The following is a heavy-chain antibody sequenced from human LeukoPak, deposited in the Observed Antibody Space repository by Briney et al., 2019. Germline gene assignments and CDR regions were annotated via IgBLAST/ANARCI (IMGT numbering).Heavy chain of an antibody. V-gene: IGHV3-7*05. CDR2: VKQDGSEK. CDR3: ARGGLTYGY. J-gene: IGHJ4*02. Sequence: QAGGSLTLSCSASGFNLNTYWMSWVRQAPGKGLEWVVNVKQDGSEKYYVDSVKGRFTISRDNAKNSLYLQMNSLRVEDTAVYYCARGGLTYGYWGQGTLVTVSS. CDR1: GFNLNTYW. D-gene: IGHD3-10*01.